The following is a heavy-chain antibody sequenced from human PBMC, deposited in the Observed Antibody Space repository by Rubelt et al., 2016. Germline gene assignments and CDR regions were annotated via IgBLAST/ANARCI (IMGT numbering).Heavy chain of an antibody. D-gene: IGHD6-13*01. J-gene: IGHJ4*02. CDR3: GGGNSWYPL. CDR1: GYNFTTYW. CDR2: IDPSDSYI. Sequence: EVQLVQSGAEVKKPGESLRISCKGSGYNFTTYWISWVRQTPGKGLEWMGRIDPSDSYINYSPAFRGHVTVAADKAISAAYLEWSSLKASDTASYYCGGGNSWYPLWGQGTLVTVSA. V-gene: IGHV5-10-1*03.